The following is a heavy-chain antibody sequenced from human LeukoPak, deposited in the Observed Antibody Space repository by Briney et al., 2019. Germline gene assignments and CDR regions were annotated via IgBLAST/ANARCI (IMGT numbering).Heavy chain of an antibody. Sequence: GGSLRLSCAASGFTFSSYAMSWVRQAPGKGLQWVSGISGSGHSTYYADSVKGRFTISRDNSKNTLYLQMSSLRAEDTAVYSCARGREIVVIPAALDYWGQGTLVTVSS. D-gene: IGHD2-2*01. J-gene: IGHJ4*02. V-gene: IGHV3-23*01. CDR3: ARGREIVVIPAALDY. CDR2: ISGSGHST. CDR1: GFTFSSYA.